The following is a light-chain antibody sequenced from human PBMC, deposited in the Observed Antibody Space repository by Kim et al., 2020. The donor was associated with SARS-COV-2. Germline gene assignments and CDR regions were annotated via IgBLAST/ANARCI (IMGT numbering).Light chain of an antibody. CDR2: GKN. V-gene: IGLV3-19*01. J-gene: IGLJ2*01. CDR1: SLRSYY. Sequence: SSELTQDPAVSVALGQTVRITCQGDSLRSYYASWNQQKPGQAPVLVIYGKNNRPTGIPDRFSGSGSGNTASLTITGAQAEDEADYYCQSSDSSDKVVFGGGTKRTVL. CDR3: QSSDSSDKVV.